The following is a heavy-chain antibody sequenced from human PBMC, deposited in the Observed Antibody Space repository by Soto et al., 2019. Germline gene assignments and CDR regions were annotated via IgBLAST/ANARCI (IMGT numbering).Heavy chain of an antibody. CDR2: IYYSGST. J-gene: IGHJ5*02. CDR3: ARNPYSSSWYNWFDP. D-gene: IGHD6-13*01. V-gene: IGHV4-59*08. Sequence: SETLSLTCTVSGGSISSYYWSWIRQPPGKGLEWIGYIYYSGSTNYNPSLKSRVTISVDTSKNQFSLKLSSVTAADTAVYYCARNPYSSSWYNWFDPWGQGTLVTVSS. CDR1: GGSISSYY.